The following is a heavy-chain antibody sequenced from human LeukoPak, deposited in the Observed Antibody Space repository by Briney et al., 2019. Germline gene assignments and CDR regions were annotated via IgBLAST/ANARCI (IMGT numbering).Heavy chain of an antibody. D-gene: IGHD5-18*01. CDR1: GYTFTSYD. CDR2: MNPNSGNT. CDR3: ARVHSRGIQPVGY. V-gene: IGHV1-8*01. Sequence: GASVKVSCKASGYTFTSYDINWARQATGQGLEWMGWMNPNSGNTGYAQKFQGRVTMTRNTSISTAYMELSSLRSEDTAVYYCARVHSRGIQPVGYWGQGTLVTVSS. J-gene: IGHJ4*02.